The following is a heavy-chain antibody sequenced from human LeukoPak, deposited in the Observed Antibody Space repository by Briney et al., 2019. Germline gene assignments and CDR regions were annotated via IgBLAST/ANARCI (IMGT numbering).Heavy chain of an antibody. CDR3: ASTAATTLDYYYYGMDV. V-gene: IGHV4-39*07. CDR2: IYYSGST. J-gene: IGHJ6*02. Sequence: KTSETLSLTCTVSGGSISSSSYYWGWIRQPPGKGLEWIGSIYYSGSTYYNPSLKSRVTISVDTSKNQFSLKLSSVTAADTAVYYCASTAATTLDYYYYGMDVWGQGTTVTVSS. D-gene: IGHD6-25*01. CDR1: GGSISSSSYY.